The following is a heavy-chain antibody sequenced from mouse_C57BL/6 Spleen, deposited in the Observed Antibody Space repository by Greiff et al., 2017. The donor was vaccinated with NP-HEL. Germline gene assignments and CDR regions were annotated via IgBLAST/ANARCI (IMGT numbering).Heavy chain of an antibody. CDR2: ISSGGDYI. CDR1: GFTFSSYA. J-gene: IGHJ1*03. Sequence: DVMLVESGEGLVKPGGSLKLSCAASGFTFSSYAMSWVRQTPEKRLEWVAYISSGGDYIYYADTVKGRFTISRDNARNTLYLQMSSLKSEDTAMYYCIRDEGYFDVWGTGTTVTVSS. V-gene: IGHV5-9-1*02. CDR3: IRDEGYFDV.